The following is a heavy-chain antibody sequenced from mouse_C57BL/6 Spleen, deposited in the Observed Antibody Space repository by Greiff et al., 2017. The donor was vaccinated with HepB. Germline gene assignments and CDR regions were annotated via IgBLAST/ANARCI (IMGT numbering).Heavy chain of an antibody. V-gene: IGHV1-69*01. CDR1: GYTFTSYW. J-gene: IGHJ2*01. D-gene: IGHD1-1*01. CDR2: IDPSDSYT. Sequence: VQLQQPGAELVMPGASVKLSCKASGYTFTSYWMHWVKQRPGQGLEWIGEIDPSDSYTNYNQKFKGKSTLTVDKSSSTAYMQLSSLTSEDSAVYYCARKITTVVARDYFDYWGQGTTLTVSS. CDR3: ARKITTVVARDYFDY.